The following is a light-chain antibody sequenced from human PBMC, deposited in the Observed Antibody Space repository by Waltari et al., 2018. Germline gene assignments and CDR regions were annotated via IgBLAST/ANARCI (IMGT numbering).Light chain of an antibody. Sequence: QMPQSPSSLSASVGDRVTITCRGSQGISRWLAWYQQKPGKAPNLLMYAASSLQSGVPSRFSCSGSATDFTLTISSLQPEDSAIYCCQQANSFPYRFGQGTKVEIK. V-gene: IGKV1-12*01. J-gene: IGKJ2*03. CDR3: QQANSFPYR. CDR2: AAS. CDR1: QGISRW.